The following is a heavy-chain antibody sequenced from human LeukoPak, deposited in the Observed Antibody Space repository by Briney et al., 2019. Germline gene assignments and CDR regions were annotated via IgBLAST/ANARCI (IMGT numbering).Heavy chain of an antibody. D-gene: IGHD1-26*01. V-gene: IGHV1-2*02. CDR3: AISGGVGA. J-gene: IGHJ4*02. Sequence: AGVKVSCKASGYSFTGYYMHWVRQAPRQGLEWMGWINTNRGGTKYAQKFQGRVTMTRDTSISTAYMELSRLRSDDTAVYYCAISGGVGAWGQGTLVTVSS. CDR1: GYSFTGYY. CDR2: INTNRGGT.